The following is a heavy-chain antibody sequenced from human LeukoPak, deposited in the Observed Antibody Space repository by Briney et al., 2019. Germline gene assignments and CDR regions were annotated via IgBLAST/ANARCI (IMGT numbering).Heavy chain of an antibody. V-gene: IGHV4-4*07. J-gene: IGHJ4*02. CDR1: GYSISSGYY. Sequence: PSETLSLTCAVSGYSISSGYYWGWIRQPAGKGLEWIGRIYTSGSTNYNPSLKSRVTMSVDTSKNQFSLKLSSVTAADTAVYYCARSSGQYSGSYRFDYWGQGTLATVSS. CDR3: ARSSGQYSGSYRFDY. CDR2: IYTSGST. D-gene: IGHD1-26*01.